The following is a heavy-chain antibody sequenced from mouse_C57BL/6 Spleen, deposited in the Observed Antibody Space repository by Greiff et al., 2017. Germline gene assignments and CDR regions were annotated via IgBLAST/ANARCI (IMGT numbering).Heavy chain of an antibody. D-gene: IGHD3-1*01. CDR3: SLSSGYLDY. CDR1: GYTFTSYW. CDR2: IHPNSGST. Sequence: QVQLKESGAELVKPGASVKLSCKASGYTFTSYWMHWVKQRPGQGLEWIGMIHPNSGSTNYNEKFKSKATLTVDKSSSTADMQLSSLTSEDSAVYYWSLSSGYLDYWGQGTTLTVSS. J-gene: IGHJ2*01. V-gene: IGHV1-64*01.